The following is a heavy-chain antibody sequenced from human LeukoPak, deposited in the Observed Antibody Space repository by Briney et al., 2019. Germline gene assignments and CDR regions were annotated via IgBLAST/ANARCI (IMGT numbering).Heavy chain of an antibody. CDR1: GGSISSSGYC. CDR3: ARHRAGAGKYFDY. CDR2: IYYSGST. D-gene: IGHD1-26*01. J-gene: IGHJ4*02. Sequence: SETPSLTCTVSGGSISSSGYCWGWIRQPPGKGLEWIGSIYYSGSTYYNPSLKSRVTISIDTSKNQFSLKLSSVTAADTALYFCARHRAGAGKYFDYWGQGTLVTVSS. V-gene: IGHV4-39*01.